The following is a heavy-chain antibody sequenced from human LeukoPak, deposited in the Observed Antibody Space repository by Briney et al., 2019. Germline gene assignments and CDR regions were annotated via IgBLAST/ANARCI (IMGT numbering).Heavy chain of an antibody. CDR2: IKQDGSEK. CDR1: GFTFSSYW. Sequence: DGSLQLPCAASGFTFSSYWMSWVRQAPGKGLEWVANIKQDGSEKYYLDSVKGRFTISRDNAKNSLYLQMDSLRAEDTAVYYCARDQRLRFLEWFFPHGMDVWGQGTTVPVSS. CDR3: ARDQRLRFLEWFFPHGMDV. D-gene: IGHD3-3*01. J-gene: IGHJ6*01. V-gene: IGHV3-7*05.